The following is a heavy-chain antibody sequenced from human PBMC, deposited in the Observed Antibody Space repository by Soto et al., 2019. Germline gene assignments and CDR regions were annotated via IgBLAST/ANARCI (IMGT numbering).Heavy chain of an antibody. V-gene: IGHV4-34*01. D-gene: IGHD6-19*01. J-gene: IGHJ4*02. CDR3: ARGHYGGWYHKFDY. Sequence: TSETLSLTCAVYGGSFSGYYWSWIRQPPGKGLEWIGEINHSGSTNYNPSLKSRVTISVDTSKNQFSLKLSSVTAADTAVYYCARGHYGGWYHKFDYWGQGTLVTVSS. CDR2: INHSGST. CDR1: GGSFSGYY.